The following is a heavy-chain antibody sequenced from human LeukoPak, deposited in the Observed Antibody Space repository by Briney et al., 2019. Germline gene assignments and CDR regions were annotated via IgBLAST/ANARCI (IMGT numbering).Heavy chain of an antibody. D-gene: IGHD6-19*01. CDR3: AKDGGWKAVAGSFDY. Sequence: GGSLRLSCAASGFTFSSYALHWVRQAPGKGLEWVAVISYDGSYKYYADSVKGRFTISRDNSKNTLYLQMNSLRAEDTAVYYCAKDGGWKAVAGSFDYWGQGTLVTVSS. CDR2: ISYDGSYK. CDR1: GFTFSSYA. J-gene: IGHJ4*02. V-gene: IGHV3-30*18.